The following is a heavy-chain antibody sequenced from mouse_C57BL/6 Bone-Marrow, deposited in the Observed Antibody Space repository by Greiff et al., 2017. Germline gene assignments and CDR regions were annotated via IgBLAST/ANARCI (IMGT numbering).Heavy chain of an antibody. V-gene: IGHV1-53*01. J-gene: IGHJ4*01. CDR3: ARDYYGSSSNYYAMDY. D-gene: IGHD1-1*01. CDR1: GYTFTSYW. CDR2: INPSNGGT. Sequence: QVQLQQPGTELVKPGASVKLSCKASGYTFTSYWMHWVQQRPGQGLEWIGNINPSNGGTNYNEKFKSKATLTVDKSSSTAYMQLSSLTSEDSAVYYCARDYYGSSSNYYAMDYWGQGTSVTVSS.